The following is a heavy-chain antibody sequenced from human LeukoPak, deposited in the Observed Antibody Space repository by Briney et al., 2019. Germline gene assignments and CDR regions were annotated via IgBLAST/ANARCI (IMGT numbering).Heavy chain of an antibody. J-gene: IGHJ4*02. CDR3: ARGKGRSWYTDRGGFEY. V-gene: IGHV1-2*06. Sequence: GASVKVSCKASGFTFTGYYMHWVRQAPGQGLDWMGRINPNSGGTNYAQKFQGRVTMTRDTSISTAYMELSRLRSDDTAVYYCARGKGRSWYTDRGGFEYWGQGTLVTVSS. CDR2: INPNSGGT. D-gene: IGHD6-13*01. CDR1: GFTFTGYY.